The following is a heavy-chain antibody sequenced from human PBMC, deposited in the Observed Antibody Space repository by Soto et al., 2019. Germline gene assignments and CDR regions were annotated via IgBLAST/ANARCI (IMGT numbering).Heavy chain of an antibody. D-gene: IGHD3-22*01. CDR3: AKVPLDYYDSSGYYWPVNYFDY. Sequence: GGSLRLSCEASGFTFSSYAMSWVRQAPGKGLEWVSAISGSGGSTYYADSVKGRFTISRDNSKNTLYLQMNSLRAEDTAVYYCAKVPLDYYDSSGYYWPVNYFDYWGQGTLVTVSS. J-gene: IGHJ4*02. CDR1: GFTFSSYA. CDR2: ISGSGGST. V-gene: IGHV3-23*01.